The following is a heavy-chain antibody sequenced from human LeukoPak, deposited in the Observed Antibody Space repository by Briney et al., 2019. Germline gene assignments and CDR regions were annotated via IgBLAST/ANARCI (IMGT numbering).Heavy chain of an antibody. CDR1: GGSISSYY. D-gene: IGHD4-17*01. V-gene: IGHV4-34*01. CDR2: INHSGST. Sequence: PSETLSLTCTASGGSISSYYWSWIRQPPGKGLEWIGEINHSGSTNYNPSLKSRVTISVDTSKNQFSLKLSSVTAADTAVYYCARPHFYGAKAFDIWGQGTMVTVSS. CDR3: ARPHFYGAKAFDI. J-gene: IGHJ3*02.